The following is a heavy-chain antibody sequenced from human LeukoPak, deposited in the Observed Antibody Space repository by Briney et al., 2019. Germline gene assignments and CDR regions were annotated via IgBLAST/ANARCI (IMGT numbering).Heavy chain of an antibody. CDR2: TYYSGST. V-gene: IGHV4-39*01. CDR1: GGSISSSSYY. J-gene: IGHJ5*02. CDR3: SRRWFGELLNEDNWFDP. D-gene: IGHD3-10*01. Sequence: SETLSLTCTVSGGSISSSSYYWGWIRQPPGKGLEWVGSTYYSGSTYYNPSLKSRVTISVDTSKNQFSLKLSSVTAADTAVYYCSRRWFGELLNEDNWFDPWGQGTLVTVSS.